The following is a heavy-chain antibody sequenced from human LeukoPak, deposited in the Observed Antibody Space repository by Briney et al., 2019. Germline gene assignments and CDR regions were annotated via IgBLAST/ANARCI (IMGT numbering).Heavy chain of an antibody. CDR2: MNPNSGNT. D-gene: IGHD3-10*01. V-gene: IGHV1-8*01. Sequence: GASVKVSCKASGYTFTSYDINWVRQATGQGLEWMGWMNPNSGNTGYAQKFRGTVTMTRNTSISTAYMELSSLRSEDTAVYYCATTIITMVRGGDAFDIWGQGTMDTVSS. CDR1: GYTFTSYD. J-gene: IGHJ3*02. CDR3: ATTIITMVRGGDAFDI.